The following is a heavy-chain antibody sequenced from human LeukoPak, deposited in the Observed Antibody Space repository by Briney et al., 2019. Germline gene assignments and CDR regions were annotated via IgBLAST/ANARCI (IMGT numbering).Heavy chain of an antibody. D-gene: IGHD5-12*01. CDR2: INWNGGST. J-gene: IGHJ4*02. CDR1: GFTFDDYG. CDR3: ARDSGYDWGNFDY. V-gene: IGHV3-20*04. Sequence: SGGSLRLSCAASGFTFDDYGMSWVRQAPGRGLEWVSSINWNGGSTGYADSVKGRFTFSRDNAKNSLYLQMDSLRAEDTALYYCARDSGYDWGNFDYWGQGTLVTVSS.